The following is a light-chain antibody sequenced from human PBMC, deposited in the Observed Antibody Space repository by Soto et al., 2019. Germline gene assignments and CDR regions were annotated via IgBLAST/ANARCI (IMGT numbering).Light chain of an antibody. CDR2: EGT. CDR3: CLYADSGTHVV. Sequence: QSALTQPASVSGSPGQSITVSCTGTSSDVGAYNLVSWYQQHPGKAPRLIIYEGTKRPSGISHRFSGSKSDNTASLTISGLRAEDEAHYHCCLYADSGTHVVFGGGTKLTVL. CDR1: SSDVGAYNL. J-gene: IGLJ2*01. V-gene: IGLV2-23*01.